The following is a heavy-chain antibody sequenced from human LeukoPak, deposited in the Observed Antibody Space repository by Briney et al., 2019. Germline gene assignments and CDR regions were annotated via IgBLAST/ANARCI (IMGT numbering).Heavy chain of an antibody. D-gene: IGHD3-10*01. CDR3: TRDFYNSGSSLLDY. Sequence: ASVKVSCKASGYTFTKYAMNWLRQAPGQRPEWRGGISTGTGNPTYAQGFRGRFFFAVDTSVSTVYMEITSRKAEDTALYNCTRDFYNSGSSLLDYWGQRTLVTVSS. CDR2: ISTGTGNP. J-gene: IGHJ4*02. CDR1: GYTFTKYA. V-gene: IGHV7-4-1*02.